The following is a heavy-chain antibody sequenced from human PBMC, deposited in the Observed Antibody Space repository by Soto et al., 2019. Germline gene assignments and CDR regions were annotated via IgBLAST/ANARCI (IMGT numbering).Heavy chain of an antibody. CDR2: IIPIFGTA. Sequence: QVQLVQSGAEVKKPGSSVKVSCKASGGTFSSYAISWVRQAPGQGLEWMGGIIPIFGTANYAQKFQGRVTITADESTSTAYMELSSLRSDDTAVHYSARMGAKMATTKEHFDYWGQGTLVTVSS. V-gene: IGHV1-69*01. CDR1: GGTFSSYA. D-gene: IGHD1-26*01. CDR3: ARMGAKMATTKEHFDY. J-gene: IGHJ4*02.